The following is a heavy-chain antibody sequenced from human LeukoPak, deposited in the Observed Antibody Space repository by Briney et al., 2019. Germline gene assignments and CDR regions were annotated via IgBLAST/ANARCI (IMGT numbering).Heavy chain of an antibody. J-gene: IGHJ6*04. Sequence: PGGSLRLSCAASGFTVSSNYMGWVRQAPGKGLEWVSSISSSSSYIYYADSVKGRFTMSRDNAKNSLYLQMNSLRAEDTAVYYCARDRGYCSTTSCYLYGMDVWGKGTTVTVSS. D-gene: IGHD2-2*01. CDR3: ARDRGYCSTTSCYLYGMDV. V-gene: IGHV3-21*01. CDR2: ISSSSSYI. CDR1: GFTVSSNY.